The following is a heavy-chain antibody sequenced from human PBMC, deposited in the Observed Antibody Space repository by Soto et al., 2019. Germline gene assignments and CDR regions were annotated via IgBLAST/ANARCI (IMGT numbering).Heavy chain of an antibody. CDR1: GYTFIRYG. CDR3: ARGGYYDIAWGKLSHYGLDV. D-gene: IGHD3-16*01. Sequence: QVQLVQSAAEVKKPGASVKVSCKASGYTFIRYGITWVRQAPGQGLEWMGWIRPYNDYTIYTQKVQGRVTMTTDTTKRTVYMELRSLKSDDTAVYYCARGGYYDIAWGKLSHYGLDVWGQGTSVTVSS. V-gene: IGHV1-18*01. J-gene: IGHJ6*02. CDR2: IRPYNDYT.